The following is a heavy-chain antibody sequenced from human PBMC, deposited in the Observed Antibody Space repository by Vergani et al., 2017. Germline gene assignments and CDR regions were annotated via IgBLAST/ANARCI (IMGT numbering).Heavy chain of an antibody. Sequence: QLQLQESGPGLVKPSETLSLTCTVSGGSISSSSYYWGWNRQPPGKGLEWSGSTYYSGSTYYNPSLKSRVTISVDTSKNQFSLKLSPVTAADTAVYYCARDGITMVREPYYFDYWGQGTLVTVSS. J-gene: IGHJ4*02. D-gene: IGHD3-10*01. CDR1: GGSISSSSYY. CDR3: ARDGITMVREPYYFDY. V-gene: IGHV4-39*07. CDR2: TYYSGST.